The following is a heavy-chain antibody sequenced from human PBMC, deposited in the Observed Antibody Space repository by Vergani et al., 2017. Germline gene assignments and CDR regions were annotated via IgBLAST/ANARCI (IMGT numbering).Heavy chain of an antibody. V-gene: IGHV3-66*02. Sequence: ELQLVESGGGLVQPGGSLRLSCAASGSTVSGYYMTWVRQAPGKGLEWVSHIYSCGETYYADSVKGRVTISRDTSKNTTHLQMNNLRVEDTAVYYCARGNYYCSGTYVDPWGQGTLVTVSS. CDR2: IYSCGET. D-gene: IGHD3-10*01. J-gene: IGHJ5*02. CDR3: ARGNYYCSGTYVDP. CDR1: GSTVSGYY.